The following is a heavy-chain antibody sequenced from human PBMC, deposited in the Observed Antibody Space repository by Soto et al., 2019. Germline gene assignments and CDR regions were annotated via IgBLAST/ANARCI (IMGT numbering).Heavy chain of an antibody. CDR1: GNTFSSDY. V-gene: IGHV1-46*04. J-gene: IGHJ5*01. CDR3: ARGRCQISSSLDNWFDS. D-gene: IGHD6-19*01. CDR2: INPKDGST. Sequence: QVQLVQSGAEVRKPGASVKVSCKASGNTFSSDYMHWVRQAPGQGLEWMGIINPKDGSTKYAQKSQGRVTMTRDTSTRTDYMELSSLASDDTAVYYCARGRCQISSSLDNWFDSWGQGTLVTVSS.